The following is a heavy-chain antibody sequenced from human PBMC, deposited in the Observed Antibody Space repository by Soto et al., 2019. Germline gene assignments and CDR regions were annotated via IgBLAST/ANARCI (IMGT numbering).Heavy chain of an antibody. J-gene: IGHJ6*03. Sequence: QVQLVQSGAEVKKPGASVKVSCKASGYTFTGYYMHWVRQAPGQGLEWMGWINPNSGGTNYAQKFQGWVTMTRDTSISTAYMELSRLRSDDTAVYYCARGPLRTYYDFWSGYDYYYMDVWDKGTTVTVSS. CDR2: INPNSGGT. V-gene: IGHV1-2*04. CDR1: GYTFTGYY. D-gene: IGHD3-3*01. CDR3: ARGPLRTYYDFWSGYDYYYMDV.